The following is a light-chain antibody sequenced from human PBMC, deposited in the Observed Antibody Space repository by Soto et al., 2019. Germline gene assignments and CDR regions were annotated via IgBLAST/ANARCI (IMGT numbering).Light chain of an antibody. V-gene: IGKV4-1*01. CDR1: QSVLYSSNNKNY. CDR2: WAS. Sequence: DIVMTQSPDSLAVSLGERATINCKSSQSVLYSSNNKNYLAWYQQKPGQPPKLLIHWASTRESGVPDRFSGSGSGTDFTRTSSSLQAEDVPVYYCQEYYSTPLTFGPGTKVYIK. CDR3: QEYYSTPLT. J-gene: IGKJ3*01.